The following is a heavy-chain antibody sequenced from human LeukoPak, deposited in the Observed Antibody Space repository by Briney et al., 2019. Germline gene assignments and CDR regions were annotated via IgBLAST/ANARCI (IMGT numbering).Heavy chain of an antibody. CDR2: INTHSGGT. V-gene: IGHV1-2*02. CDR3: ARSRISAPVDY. J-gene: IGHJ4*02. CDR1: GYTFTDYY. Sequence: ASVKVSCKASGYTFTDYYMHWVRQAPGQGREGRGWINTHSGGTSYAQKFQGRGTITRDTSISTGFMELKSLGSDDTAVYYCARSRISAPVDYWGQGTLVTVSS. D-gene: IGHD6-6*01.